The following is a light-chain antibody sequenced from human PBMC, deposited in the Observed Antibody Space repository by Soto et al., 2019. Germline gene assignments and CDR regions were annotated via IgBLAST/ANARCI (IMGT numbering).Light chain of an antibody. J-gene: IGKJ2*01. V-gene: IGKV1-8*01. CDR3: QQYYSYPPT. CDR1: QGISSY. Sequence: AIRMTQSPSSFSASTGDRVTITCRASQGISSYLAWYQQKSGKAPKVLIYAASTLHSGVPSRFSGSGSGTDFTLTITCLQSEDFATYYCQQYYSYPPTFGQGTKLEIK. CDR2: AAS.